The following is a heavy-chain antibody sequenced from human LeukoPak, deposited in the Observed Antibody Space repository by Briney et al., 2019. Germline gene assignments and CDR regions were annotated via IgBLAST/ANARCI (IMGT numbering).Heavy chain of an antibody. D-gene: IGHD1-26*01. CDR3: ARIGSTGTYNRDFQY. CDR1: GFIFRDFD. Sequence: GGSLRLSCGGSGFIFRDFDMTWVRQTAGRGLEWLSYIGESGSPVFYADSVKGRFSVSRDNAKRSLFLQMNGLRVGDTGIYYCARIGSTGTYNRDFQYWGPGTLVVVSS. CDR2: IGESGSPV. V-gene: IGHV3-48*03. J-gene: IGHJ1*01.